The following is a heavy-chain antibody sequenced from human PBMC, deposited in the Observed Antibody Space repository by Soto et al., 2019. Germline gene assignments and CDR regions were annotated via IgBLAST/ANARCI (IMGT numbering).Heavy chain of an antibody. V-gene: IGHV3-33*01. CDR1: GFTFSSYR. Sequence: GGSLRLSCAASGFTFSSYRMHWVRQAPGKGLEWVAVIWYDGSNKYYADSVKGRFTISRDNSKNTLYLQMNSLRAEDTAVYYWARDLSRGYSYGSDYWGQGTLVTVSS. D-gene: IGHD5-18*01. J-gene: IGHJ4*02. CDR2: IWYDGSNK. CDR3: ARDLSRGYSYGSDY.